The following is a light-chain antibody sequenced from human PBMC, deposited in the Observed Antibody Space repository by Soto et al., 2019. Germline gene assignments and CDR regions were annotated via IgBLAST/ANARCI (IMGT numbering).Light chain of an antibody. Sequence: EIVMTQSPATLSVSPGDGVTIYCQPRQSVSSNLAWYQQRPGQAPRLLIYGASTRATGIPARFSGSGSGTEFTLSISSLQSEDFAVYYCQQYNYWPPITFGQGTRLEIK. CDR3: QQYNYWPPIT. CDR2: GAS. J-gene: IGKJ5*01. CDR1: QSVSSN. V-gene: IGKV3-15*01.